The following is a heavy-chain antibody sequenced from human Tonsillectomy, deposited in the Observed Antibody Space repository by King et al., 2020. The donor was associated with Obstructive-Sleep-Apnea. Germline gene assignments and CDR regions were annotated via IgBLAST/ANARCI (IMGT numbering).Heavy chain of an antibody. Sequence: VQLVESGGGLVQPGGSLRLPCAASGFIFSTYSMNWVRQAPGKGLEWVSYISSFSTTISYADSVKGRLTISRDNAKNSLYFRMNSLRAEDTAVYYCARDRGAAAGTYYYDYGMDVWGQGTTVTVSS. D-gene: IGHD6-13*01. CDR3: ARDRGAAAGTYYYDYGMDV. J-gene: IGHJ6*02. CDR1: GFIFSTYS. V-gene: IGHV3-48*01. CDR2: ISSFSTTI.